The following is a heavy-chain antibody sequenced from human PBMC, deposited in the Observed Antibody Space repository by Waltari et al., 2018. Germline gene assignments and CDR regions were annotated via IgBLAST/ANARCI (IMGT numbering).Heavy chain of an antibody. CDR3: ARDPSYSGSYHY. CDR2: IYHSGST. J-gene: IGHJ4*02. CDR1: GYSISSGYY. V-gene: IGHV4-38-2*02. D-gene: IGHD1-26*01. Sequence: QVQLQESGPGLVKPSETLSLTCAVSGYSISSGYYWGWIRQPPGKGLEWIGSIYHSGSTYYNPSLKSRVTISVDTSKNQFSLKLSSVTAADTAAYYCARDPSYSGSYHYWGQGTLVTVSS.